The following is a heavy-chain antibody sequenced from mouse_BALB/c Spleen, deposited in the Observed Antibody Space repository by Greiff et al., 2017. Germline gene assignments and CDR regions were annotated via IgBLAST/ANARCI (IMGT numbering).Heavy chain of an antibody. J-gene: IGHJ3*01. CDR1: GYTFTSYW. CDR2: INPSTGYT. CDR3: ANYGNDGAY. V-gene: IGHV1-7*01. D-gene: IGHD2-2*01. Sequence: VQLQQSGAELAKPGASVTMSCKASGYTFTSYWMHWVKQRPGQGLEWIGYINPSTGYTEYNQKFKDKATLTADKSSSTAYMQLSSLTSEDSAVYYCANYGNDGAYWGQGTLVTVSA.